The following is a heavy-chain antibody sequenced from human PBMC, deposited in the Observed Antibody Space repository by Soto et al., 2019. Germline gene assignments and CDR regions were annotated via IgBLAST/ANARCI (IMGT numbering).Heavy chain of an antibody. CDR2: INPNSGGA. D-gene: IGHD3-10*01. J-gene: IGHJ6*02. CDR3: ASYESGEGYYYYYGRDA. CDR1: GSTFTGYY. V-gene: IGHV1-2*04. Sequence: QVQLVQSGAEVKKPGASVKVSCKASGSTFTGYYMHCARQAPGRGPAWMGWINPNSGGANSAQKFQGWVTMPRDTSISTAYRELSRLRSDDTAVYYCASYESGEGYYYYYGRDAWGQGTTVTVSS.